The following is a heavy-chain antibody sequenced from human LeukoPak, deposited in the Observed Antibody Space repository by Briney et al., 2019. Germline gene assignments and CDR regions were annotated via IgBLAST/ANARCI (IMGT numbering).Heavy chain of an antibody. CDR2: IRSKTYGGTI. J-gene: IGHJ4*02. CDR3: TRDHEDYGSPSFAF. D-gene: IGHD4/OR15-4a*01. CDR1: GFTFGDYA. V-gene: IGHV3-49*04. Sequence: GGSLRLSCTTSGFTFGDYAMSWVRQAPGKGLEWVGFIRSKTYGGTIEDAASVKGRFSISRDDSKGIAYLQMNSLKTEDTAVYYCTRDHEDYGSPSFAFWGQGTLVTVSS.